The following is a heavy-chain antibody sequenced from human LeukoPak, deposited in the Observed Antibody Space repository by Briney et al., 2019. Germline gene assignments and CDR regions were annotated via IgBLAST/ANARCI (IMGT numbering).Heavy chain of an antibody. V-gene: IGHV3-53*01. CDR3: ARVRIYCGYSGYPY. J-gene: IGHJ4*02. D-gene: IGHD5-12*01. CDR1: GFTLSNYW. Sequence: GGSLRLSCAASGFTLSNYWMHWVRQAPGKGLVWVSVIYAGGDTYYSDYVKGRFTISRDTYKHTLYLQIHNLRAEATAFYYCARVRIYCGYSGYPYWGQGSLVTVSS. CDR2: IYAGGDT.